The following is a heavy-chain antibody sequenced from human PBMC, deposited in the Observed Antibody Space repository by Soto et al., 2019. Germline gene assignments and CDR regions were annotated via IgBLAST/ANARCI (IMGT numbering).Heavy chain of an antibody. D-gene: IGHD4-4*01. V-gene: IGHV1-18*01. J-gene: IGHJ4*02. CDR3: ARDTRFLYSNYDYFDY. Sequence: GASVKVSCKASGYTFTSYGISWVRQAPGQGLEWMGWISAYNGNTNYAQKLQGRVTMTTDTSTSTAYMELRSLRSDDTAVYYCARDTRFLYSNYDYFDYWGQGTLVTVSS. CDR2: ISAYNGNT. CDR1: GYTFTSYG.